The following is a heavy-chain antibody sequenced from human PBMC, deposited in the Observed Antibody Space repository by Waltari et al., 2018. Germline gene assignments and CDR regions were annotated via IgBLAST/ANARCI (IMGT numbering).Heavy chain of an antibody. Sequence: QVQLQESGPGLVKPSETLSLTCTVSGGSISSYYWSWIRQPAGKGLEWIGRIYTSGSTNYHPSLKSRVTMSVDTSKNQFSLKLSSVTAADTAVYYCARVGVLGGFGELWDPNAFDIWGQGTMVTVSS. J-gene: IGHJ3*02. CDR1: GGSISSYY. CDR3: ARVGVLGGFGELWDPNAFDI. V-gene: IGHV4-4*07. D-gene: IGHD3-10*01. CDR2: IYTSGST.